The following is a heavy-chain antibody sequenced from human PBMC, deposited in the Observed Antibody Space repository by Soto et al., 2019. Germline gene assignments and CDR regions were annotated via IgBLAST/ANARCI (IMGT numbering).Heavy chain of an antibody. Sequence: QVQLQESGPGLVKPSGTLSLTCAVSGGSISSSNWWSWVRQPPGKGLEWIGEIYHSGSTNYNPSLKSRVTMSVDTAKTQFSLKLRSVTAADTAVYYCARDLGRGLQEIHKWEYGMDVWGQGTTVTVSS. J-gene: IGHJ6*02. CDR3: ARDLGRGLQEIHKWEYGMDV. CDR2: IYHSGST. D-gene: IGHD1-26*01. CDR1: GGSISSSNW. V-gene: IGHV4-4*02.